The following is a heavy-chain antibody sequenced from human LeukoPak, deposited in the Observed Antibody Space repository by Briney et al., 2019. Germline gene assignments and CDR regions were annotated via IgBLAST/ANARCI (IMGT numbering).Heavy chain of an antibody. D-gene: IGHD4-23*01. CDR2: ISSSSSYI. Sequence: PGASLRLSCAASGFTFSSYSMNWVRQAPGKGLEWVSSISSSSSYIYYADSVKGRFTISRDNAKNSLYLQMNSLRAEDTAVYYCATLTTVITSLFDFWRQGTLVTVSS. CDR3: ATLTTVITSLFDF. CDR1: GFTFSSYS. V-gene: IGHV3-21*01. J-gene: IGHJ4*02.